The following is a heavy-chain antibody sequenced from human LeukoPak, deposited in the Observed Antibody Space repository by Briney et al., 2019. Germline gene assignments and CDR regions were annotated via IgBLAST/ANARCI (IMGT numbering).Heavy chain of an antibody. D-gene: IGHD3-9*01. Sequence: GGSLRLSCAASRFTFSSYSMNWVRQAPGKGLEWVSSISSSSSYIYYADSVKGRFTISRDNAKNSLYLQMNSLRAEDTAVYYCAGYYDILTGYRPFDYWGQGTLVTVSS. CDR1: RFTFSSYS. CDR3: AGYYDILTGYRPFDY. J-gene: IGHJ4*02. V-gene: IGHV3-21*01. CDR2: ISSSSSYI.